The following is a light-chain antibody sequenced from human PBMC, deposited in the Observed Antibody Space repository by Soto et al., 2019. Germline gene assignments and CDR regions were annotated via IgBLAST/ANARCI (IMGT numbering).Light chain of an antibody. Sequence: QSALTQPPSGSGAPGQRITISCTGSSSNIGAGYDVQWYQQLPGTAPKLLIYGNSHRPSGVPDRFSGSKSGTSASLAITGLQTEDEADYYCQSYDSSLSALYVLGTGTKVTVL. CDR3: QSYDSSLSALYV. V-gene: IGLV1-40*01. J-gene: IGLJ1*01. CDR1: SSNIGAGYD. CDR2: GNS.